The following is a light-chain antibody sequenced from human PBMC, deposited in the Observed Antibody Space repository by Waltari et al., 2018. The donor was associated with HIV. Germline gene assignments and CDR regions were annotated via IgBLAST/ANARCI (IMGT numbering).Light chain of an antibody. CDR3: QQADSFPLT. CDR2: SAS. CDR1: QAIGTS. V-gene: IGKV1-12*01. J-gene: IGKJ3*01. Sequence: DIQLTQSPSFMYASIGDRVTITCRASQAIGTSLAWFQLQPGQAPKLLISSASDLQSWVPSRFSGSGSGTTFTLTLRSLQPEDFTTYFCQQADSFPLTFGPGTKVD.